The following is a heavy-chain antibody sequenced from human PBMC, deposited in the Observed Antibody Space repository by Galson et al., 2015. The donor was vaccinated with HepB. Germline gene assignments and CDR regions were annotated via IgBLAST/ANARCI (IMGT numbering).Heavy chain of an antibody. Sequence: SLRLSCAASGFTLSSYSMNWVRQAPGKGLEWVAYISTSSSTIYYADSVKGRFTISRDNAKNSLYRQMNSLRDEDTAVYYCARGGNILLDVWGQGTTVTVSS. CDR2: ISTSSSTI. CDR3: ARGGNILLDV. V-gene: IGHV3-48*02. D-gene: IGHD5-18*01. J-gene: IGHJ6*02. CDR1: GFTLSSYS.